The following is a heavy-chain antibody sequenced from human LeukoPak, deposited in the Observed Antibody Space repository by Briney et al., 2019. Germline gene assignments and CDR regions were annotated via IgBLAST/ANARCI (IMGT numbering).Heavy chain of an antibody. J-gene: IGHJ4*02. V-gene: IGHV4-31*03. D-gene: IGHD6-6*01. CDR2: IYYSGTS. CDR1: GGSISSGGSY. Sequence: SQTLSLTCTVSGGSISSGGSYWSWIRQHPGKGLEGIGHIYYSGTSCYNPSLTSRVTISVDTSKNQFSLKLTSVNDEDTAVYYCARIERSSYSLGFDYWGQGTLVTVSS. CDR3: ARIERSSYSLGFDY.